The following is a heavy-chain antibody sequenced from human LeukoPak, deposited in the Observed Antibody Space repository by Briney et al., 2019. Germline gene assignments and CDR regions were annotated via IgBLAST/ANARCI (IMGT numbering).Heavy chain of an antibody. V-gene: IGHV1-69*06. CDR2: IIPIFGTA. J-gene: IGHJ4*02. D-gene: IGHD5-18*01. CDR3: ARDHAAMDDYFDY. CDR1: GGTFSNYS. Sequence: SVKVSCQASGGTFSNYSISWVRQAPAQGLEWMGRIIPIFGTANYAQKFQGRVTITADKSTSTAYMELSSLRSEDTAVYYCARDHAAMDDYFDYWGQGTLVTVSS.